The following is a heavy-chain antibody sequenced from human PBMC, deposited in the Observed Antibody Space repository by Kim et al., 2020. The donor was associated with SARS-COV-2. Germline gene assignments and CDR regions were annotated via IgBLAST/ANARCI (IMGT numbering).Heavy chain of an antibody. CDR2: ISYDGSNK. D-gene: IGHD5-18*01. J-gene: IGHJ4*02. CDR3: AKDSRGYSYGRNDY. CDR1: GFTFSSYG. Sequence: GGSLRLSCAASGFTFSSYGMHWVRQAPGKGLEWVAVISYDGSNKYYADSVKGRFTISRDNSKNTLYLQMNSLRAEDTAVYYCAKDSRGYSYGRNDYWGQG. V-gene: IGHV3-30*18.